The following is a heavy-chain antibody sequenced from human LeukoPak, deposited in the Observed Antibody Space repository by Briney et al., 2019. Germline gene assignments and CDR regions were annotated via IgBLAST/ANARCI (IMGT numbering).Heavy chain of an antibody. D-gene: IGHD3-22*01. CDR2: IYPGDSDT. V-gene: IGHV5-51*01. CDR1: GYSFTSYW. Sequence: GESLKISCKGSGYSFTSYWIGWVRQMPGKGLEWMGIIYPGDSDTRYSPSFQGQVTISADKSISTAYLQWSSLKASDTAMYYCAAPSGDSSGYYYGFDAFDIWGQGTMVTVSS. J-gene: IGHJ3*02. CDR3: AAPSGDSSGYYYGFDAFDI.